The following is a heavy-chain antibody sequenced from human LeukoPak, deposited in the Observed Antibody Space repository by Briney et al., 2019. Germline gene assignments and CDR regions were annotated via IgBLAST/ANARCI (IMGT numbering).Heavy chain of an antibody. CDR3: ASTVEMATPDAFDI. CDR1: GGSISSYY. Sequence: SETLSLTCTVSGGSISSYYWSWIRQPPGKGLEWIGYIYYSGSTNYNPSLKSRVTISVDTSKNQFSLKLSSVTAADTAVYYCASTVEMATPDAFDIWGQGTMVTVSS. J-gene: IGHJ3*02. V-gene: IGHV4-59*12. D-gene: IGHD5-24*01. CDR2: IYYSGST.